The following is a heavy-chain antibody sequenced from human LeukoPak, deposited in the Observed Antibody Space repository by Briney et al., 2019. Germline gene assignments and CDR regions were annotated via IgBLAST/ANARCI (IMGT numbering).Heavy chain of an antibody. CDR2: IFYSGST. V-gene: IGHV4-59*01. Sequence: SETLSLTCTVSGGSISSYYGSWIRQPPGKGLKWIGNIFYSGSTNYNPSLKSRVTISVDTSKNQFSLKLSSVTAADTAVYYCASNQRGSRADYWGQGTLVTVSS. CDR1: GGSISSYY. D-gene: IGHD1-26*01. CDR3: ASNQRGSRADY. J-gene: IGHJ4*02.